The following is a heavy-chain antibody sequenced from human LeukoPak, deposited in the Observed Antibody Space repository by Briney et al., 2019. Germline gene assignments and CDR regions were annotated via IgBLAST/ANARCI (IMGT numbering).Heavy chain of an antibody. Sequence: GGSLRLTCAASGFTFSTYSMHWVRQAPGKGLVWVSRISSDGSITSYADSVKGRFTISRDNAKNTLYLQMNSLRAEDTAVYYCARHLNYYFDYWGQGTLVTVSS. CDR1: GFTFSTYS. V-gene: IGHV3-74*01. CDR2: ISSDGSIT. J-gene: IGHJ4*02. D-gene: IGHD3-10*01. CDR3: ARHLNYYFDY.